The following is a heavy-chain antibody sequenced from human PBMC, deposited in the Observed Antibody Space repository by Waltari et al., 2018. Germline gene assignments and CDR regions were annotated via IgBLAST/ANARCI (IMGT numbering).Heavy chain of an antibody. CDR2: IYYSGST. CDR1: GGSISSYY. V-gene: IGHV4-59*01. D-gene: IGHD2-21*01. CDR3: ARSACGGDCYSLDY. J-gene: IGHJ4*02. Sequence: QVQLQESGPGLVKPSETLSLTCTVSGGSISSYYWSWIRQPPGKGLEWIGYIYYSGSTNYNPSLKNRVTISVDTSKNQFSLKLSSVTAADTAVYYCARSACGGDCYSLDYWGQGTLVTVSS.